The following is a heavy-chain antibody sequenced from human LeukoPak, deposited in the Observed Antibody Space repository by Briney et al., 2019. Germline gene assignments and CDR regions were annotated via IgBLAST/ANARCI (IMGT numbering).Heavy chain of an antibody. CDR2: IVVGSGNT. J-gene: IGHJ4*02. CDR1: GFTSASPA. D-gene: IGHD1-26*01. CDR3: VAGTRVVGATWGLDY. V-gene: IGHV1-58*02. Sequence: GTSVKVSCKTSGFTSASPAMQWVRQARGQRLEWIGWIVVGSGNTNYAQKLQERVTVTRDMSTGTAYMELSSLTSEDTAVYYCVAGTRVVGATWGLDYWGQGTLVTVSS.